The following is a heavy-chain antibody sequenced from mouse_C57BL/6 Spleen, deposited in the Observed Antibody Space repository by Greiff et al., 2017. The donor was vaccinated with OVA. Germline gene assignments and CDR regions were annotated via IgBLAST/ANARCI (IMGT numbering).Heavy chain of an antibody. V-gene: IGHV1-18*01. CDR1: GYTFTDYN. CDR3: ARGWCCDY. CDR2: INPNHGGT. Sequence: EVQLQESGPELVQPGASVKIPCKASGYTFTDYNMDWVKQSHGKSLEWIGDINPNHGGTIYNQKFKGKATLTVDKSSSTAYMELRSLTSEDTAVYYCARGWCCDYWGQGTTLTVAS. J-gene: IGHJ2*01. D-gene: IGHD1-1*02.